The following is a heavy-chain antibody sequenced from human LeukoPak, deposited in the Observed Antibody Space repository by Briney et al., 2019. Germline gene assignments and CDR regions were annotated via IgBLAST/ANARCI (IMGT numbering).Heavy chain of an antibody. J-gene: IGHJ6*02. D-gene: IGHD2-2*01. CDR1: GFTVSSNY. CDR3: AGGVVVPAAIGYYYGMDA. V-gene: IGHV3-53*04. Sequence: GGSLRLSCAASGFTVSSNYMSWVRQAPGKGLEWVSVIYSGGSTYYADSVKGRFTISRHNSKNTLYLQMNSLRAEDTAVYYCAGGVVVPAAIGYYYGMDAWGQGTTVTVSS. CDR2: IYSGGST.